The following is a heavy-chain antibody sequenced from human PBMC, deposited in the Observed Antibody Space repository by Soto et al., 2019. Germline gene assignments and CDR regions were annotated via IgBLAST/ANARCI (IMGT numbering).Heavy chain of an antibody. D-gene: IGHD3-9*01. V-gene: IGHV3-23*01. Sequence: PGGSLRLSXAASGFTFSSYAMSWVRQDPGKGLEWVSAISGSGGSTYYADSVKGRFTISRDNSKNTLYLQMNSLRAEDTAVYYCAKGDILTGYHASYFDYWGQGTLVTVSS. J-gene: IGHJ4*02. CDR2: ISGSGGST. CDR1: GFTFSSYA. CDR3: AKGDILTGYHASYFDY.